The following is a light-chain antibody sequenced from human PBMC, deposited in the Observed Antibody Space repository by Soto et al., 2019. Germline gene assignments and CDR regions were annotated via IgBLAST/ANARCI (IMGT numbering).Light chain of an antibody. CDR2: YDS. CDR3: QVWETSSGHQAI. J-gene: IGLJ2*01. V-gene: IGLV3-21*01. Sequence: SYELTQPPSVSVAPGKTATITCGGNSIGSKSVHWYQQMPGQAPVLVISYDSDRPSGIPERFSGSNSGNTATLTISRVEPGDEADSYCQVWETSSGHQAIFGAGTKVTVL. CDR1: SIGSKS.